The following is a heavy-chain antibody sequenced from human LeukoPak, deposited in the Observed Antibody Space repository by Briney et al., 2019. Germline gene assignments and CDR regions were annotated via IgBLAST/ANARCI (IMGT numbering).Heavy chain of an antibody. CDR3: SKDLMWIYDALDV. J-gene: IGHJ6*02. Sequence: GGSLRLFCAASGFTFSSYAMTWVRQAPGKGLEWVSAISGGGDSTYYADSVKGRFTISRDNSKNTLYLQIDSLRAEDTAVYYCSKDLMWIYDALDVWGQGTTVTVSS. V-gene: IGHV3-23*01. CDR2: ISGGGDST. D-gene: IGHD2-8*01. CDR1: GFTFSSYA.